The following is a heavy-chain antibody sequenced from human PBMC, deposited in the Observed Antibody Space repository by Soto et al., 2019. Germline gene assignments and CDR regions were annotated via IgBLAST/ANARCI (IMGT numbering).Heavy chain of an antibody. V-gene: IGHV1-58*01. J-gene: IGHJ5*02. CDR1: GFTFTSSA. Sequence: ASVKVSCKASGFTFTSSAVQWVRQARGQRLEWIGWIVVGSGNTNYAQKFQERVTITRDMSTSTAYMELSSLRSEDTAVYYCARDYMLRGRDSNWFDPWGQGTLVTVSS. CDR2: IVVGSGNT. CDR3: ARDYMLRGRDSNWFDP. D-gene: IGHD3-10*01.